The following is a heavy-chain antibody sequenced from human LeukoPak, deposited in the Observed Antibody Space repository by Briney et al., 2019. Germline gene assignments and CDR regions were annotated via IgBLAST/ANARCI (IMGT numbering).Heavy chain of an antibody. D-gene: IGHD5-18*01. J-gene: IGHJ6*04. V-gene: IGHV1-69*05. CDR2: VIPIFGTA. CDR1: VGTSCSYA. Sequence: SETVSFKASVGTSCSYAISWVRHAPRQGLEWMGGVIPIFGTANYSQKSQGRATITTEEYTRTAYMEPSSMRSEDTAVYYCARDTGLRYSYGGVYMDVWGKGTTVTVSS. CDR3: ARDTGLRYSYGGVYMDV.